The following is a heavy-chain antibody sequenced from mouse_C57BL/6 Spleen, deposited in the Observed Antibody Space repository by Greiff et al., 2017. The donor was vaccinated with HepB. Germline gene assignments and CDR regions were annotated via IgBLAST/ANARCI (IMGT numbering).Heavy chain of an antibody. CDR2: IHPNSGST. V-gene: IGHV1-64*01. J-gene: IGHJ2*01. CDR1: GYTFTSYW. Sequence: VQLQQSGAELVKPGASVKLSCKASGYTFTSYWMHWVKQRPGQGLEWIGMIHPNSGSTNYNEKFKSKATLTVDKSSSTAYMQLSSLTSEDSAVYYCARRGLYEPSFDYWGQGTTLTVSS. D-gene: IGHD2-3*01. CDR3: ARRGLYEPSFDY.